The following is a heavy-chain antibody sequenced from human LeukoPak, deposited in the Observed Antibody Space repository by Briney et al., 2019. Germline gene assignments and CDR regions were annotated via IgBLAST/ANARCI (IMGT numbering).Heavy chain of an antibody. D-gene: IGHD3-3*01. CDR1: GFTFSRYS. J-gene: IGHJ4*01. CDR2: MSSSSGLI. CDR3: ARGRYDFWSGPRAYYFDY. Sequence: GGSLRLSCAASGFTFSRYSMNWVRQAPGKGLEWVSSMSSSSGLIYYGDSVKGRFTVSRDNAKNSLYLQMNSLRAEDTAIYYCARGRYDFWSGPRAYYFDYWGQGTLVTVSS. V-gene: IGHV3-21*03.